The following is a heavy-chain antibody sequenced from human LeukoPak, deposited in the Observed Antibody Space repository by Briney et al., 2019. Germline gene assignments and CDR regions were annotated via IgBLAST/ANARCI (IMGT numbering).Heavy chain of an antibody. Sequence: GGSLRLSCAASGFTFSSYAMSWVRQAPGKGLEWVSAISGSGGSTCYADSVKGRFTISRDNSKNTLYLQMNSLRAEDTAVYYCANDYGDLYAFDIWGQGTMVTVSS. CDR2: ISGSGGST. V-gene: IGHV3-23*01. CDR3: ANDYGDLYAFDI. D-gene: IGHD4-17*01. J-gene: IGHJ3*02. CDR1: GFTFSSYA.